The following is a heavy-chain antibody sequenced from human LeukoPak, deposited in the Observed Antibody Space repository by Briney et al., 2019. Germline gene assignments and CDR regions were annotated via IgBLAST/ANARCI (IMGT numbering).Heavy chain of an antibody. Sequence: SETLSLTCTVSGGSVSSGSYYWSWIRQPPGKGLEWLGYIYYSGSTNYNPSLKSRVTISVDTSKNQFSLKLSPVTAADTAVYYCARGVVVAASPDYFDYWGQGTLVTVSS. CDR2: IYYSGST. J-gene: IGHJ4*02. CDR3: ARGVVVAASPDYFDY. V-gene: IGHV4-61*01. D-gene: IGHD2-15*01. CDR1: GGSVSSGSYY.